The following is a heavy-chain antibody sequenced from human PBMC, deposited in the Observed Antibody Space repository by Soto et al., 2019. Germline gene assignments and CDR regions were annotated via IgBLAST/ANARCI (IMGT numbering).Heavy chain of an antibody. CDR3: ALVVVAATMSLLNWFDP. D-gene: IGHD2-15*01. CDR1: GYTFTSYG. Sequence: ASVKVSCKASGYTFTSYGISWVRQAPGQGLEWMGWISAYNGNTNYAQKLQGRVTMTTDTSTSTAYMELRSLRSDDTAVYYCALVVVAATMSLLNWFDPWGQGTLVTVSS. V-gene: IGHV1-18*01. J-gene: IGHJ5*02. CDR2: ISAYNGNT.